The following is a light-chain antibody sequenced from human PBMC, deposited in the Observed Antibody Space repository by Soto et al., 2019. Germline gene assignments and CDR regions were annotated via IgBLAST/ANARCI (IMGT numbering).Light chain of an antibody. Sequence: SYELTQPPSVSVAPGQTASIACGGNAIGIKSVHWYQQKPGQAPVMVVYDDRDRPSGIPERFSGSNSGNTATLTIDRIEAGDEADYYCQVWDSGTDHYVFGSGPKLTV. CDR2: DDR. CDR3: QVWDSGTDHYV. CDR1: AIGIKS. J-gene: IGLJ1*01. V-gene: IGLV3-21*02.